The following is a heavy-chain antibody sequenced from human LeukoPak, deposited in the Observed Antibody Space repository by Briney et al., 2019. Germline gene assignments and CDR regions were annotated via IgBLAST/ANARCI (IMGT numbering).Heavy chain of an antibody. CDR1: GGSISSYY. CDR2: IYYSGST. V-gene: IGHV4-59*01. Sequence: SETLPLTCTVSGGSISSYYWSWIRQPPGKGLEWIGYIYYSGSTNYNPSLKSRVTISVDTSKNQFSLKLSSVTAADTAVYYCARSSGWYDAFDIWGQGTMVTVSS. J-gene: IGHJ3*02. D-gene: IGHD6-19*01. CDR3: ARSSGWYDAFDI.